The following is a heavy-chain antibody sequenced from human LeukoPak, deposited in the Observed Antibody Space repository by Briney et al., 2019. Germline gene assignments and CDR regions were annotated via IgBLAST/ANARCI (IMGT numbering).Heavy chain of an antibody. D-gene: IGHD2-2*01. CDR2: IYYSGST. Sequence: SETLSLTCTVSGGSISSGGYYWSWIRQHPGKGLEWIGYIYYSGSTYYNPSLKSRVTISVDTSQNQFSLKLSSVTAADTAVYYCARDLSSTSCYDYWGQGTLVTVSS. V-gene: IGHV4-31*03. J-gene: IGHJ4*02. CDR3: ARDLSSTSCYDY. CDR1: GGSISSGGYY.